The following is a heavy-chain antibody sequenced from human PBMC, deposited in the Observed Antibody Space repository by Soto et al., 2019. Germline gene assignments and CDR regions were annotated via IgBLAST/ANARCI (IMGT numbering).Heavy chain of an antibody. V-gene: IGHV3-33*06. Sequence: PGGSLRLSCVVPELIFSGHGMHWVRQAPGKGLEWVAAIRDGGSNTYYADSVKGRFTISRDNSKNTLYLQMNSLRAEDTAVYYCAKDQEEYCSSTSCYSFDYWGQGTLVTVSS. J-gene: IGHJ4*02. CDR1: ELIFSGHG. CDR3: AKDQEEYCSSTSCYSFDY. CDR2: IRDGGSNT. D-gene: IGHD2-2*02.